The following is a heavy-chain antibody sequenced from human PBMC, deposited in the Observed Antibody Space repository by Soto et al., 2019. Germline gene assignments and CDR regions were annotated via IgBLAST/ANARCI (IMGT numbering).Heavy chain of an antibody. J-gene: IGHJ4*02. V-gene: IGHV3-66*01. CDR3: ATSGSKPRFDF. CDR1: GFTFISNY. CDR2: IYSAGTT. Sequence: EVQLVESGGGLVQPGGSLRLSCAASGFTFISNYMSWVRQAPGRRLEWVSLIYSAGTTYYADSVKGRFTSSRDNSKNTLYLQMNSLGAEDTAVYYCATSGSKPRFDFWGQGTLVTVSS. D-gene: IGHD1-26*01.